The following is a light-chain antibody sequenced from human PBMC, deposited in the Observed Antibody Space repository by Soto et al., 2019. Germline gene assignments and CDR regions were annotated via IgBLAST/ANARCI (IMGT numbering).Light chain of an antibody. J-gene: IGKJ1*01. CDR3: QQYNDWPLT. CDR2: DAS. V-gene: IGKV3-15*01. CDR1: QSVRSN. Sequence: EMVMTQSPATLAVSPGERATLSCRASQSVRSNLEWYQQKPGKAPRLLIYDASTRATGIPARISGSGSGTEFTLTISSLQSEDFAIYYCQQYNDWPLTFGQGTKVDIK.